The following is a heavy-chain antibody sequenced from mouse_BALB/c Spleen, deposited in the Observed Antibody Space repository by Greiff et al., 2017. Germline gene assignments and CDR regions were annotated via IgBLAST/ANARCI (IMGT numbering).Heavy chain of an antibody. CDR3: ARDDYYGSSYTWFAY. CDR2: IYPYNGGT. Sequence: EVQLQQSGPELVKPGASVKISCKASGYTFTDYNMHWVKQSHGKSLEWIGYIYPYNGGTGYNQKFKSKATLTVDNSSSTAYMELRSLTSEDSAVYYCARDDYYGSSYTWFAYWGQGTLVTVSA. D-gene: IGHD1-1*01. J-gene: IGHJ3*01. CDR1: GYTFTDYN. V-gene: IGHV1S29*02.